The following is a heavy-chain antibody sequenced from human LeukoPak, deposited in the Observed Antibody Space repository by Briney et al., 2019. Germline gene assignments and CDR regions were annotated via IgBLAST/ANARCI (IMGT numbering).Heavy chain of an antibody. V-gene: IGHV4-59*12. Sequence: SETLSLTCTVSGGSITTNYWSWIRQPPGKGPEWIAYMYHDGATYYNPSLESRVTISMDTSKKQLSLKLSSVTAADTAVYYCARRRAGDYFDYWGQGTLVTVSS. D-gene: IGHD6-13*01. J-gene: IGHJ4*02. CDR1: GGSITTNY. CDR3: ARRRAGDYFDY. CDR2: MYHDGAT.